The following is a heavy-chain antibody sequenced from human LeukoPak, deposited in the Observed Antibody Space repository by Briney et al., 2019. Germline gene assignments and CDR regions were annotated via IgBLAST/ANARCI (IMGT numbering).Heavy chain of an antibody. Sequence: GGSLRLSCAASGFTFSSHGMHWVRQAPGKGLEGVASIRVSDNHIYYADSVKGRFAISRDNAKNSLYLQMNSLRAEDTAVYYGAGVYTRYSSCPNWFDAWGQGTLVTVSS. D-gene: IGHD6-19*01. J-gene: IGHJ5*02. CDR1: GFTFSSHG. CDR3: AGVYTRYSSCPNWFDA. CDR2: IRVSDNHI. V-gene: IGHV3-21*01.